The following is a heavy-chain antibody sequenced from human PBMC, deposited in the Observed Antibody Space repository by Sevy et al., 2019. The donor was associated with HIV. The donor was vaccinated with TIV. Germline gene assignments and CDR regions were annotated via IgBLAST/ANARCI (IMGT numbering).Heavy chain of an antibody. Sequence: GGSQRLSCAASGFTFTYAWMTWVRQAPGKGLEWLGRIKSKADGGTIDYAAPVKGRFTISRDDSKNTLYLQMNSLKTEDTGVYYCSTDPIILLLVMEGMDVWGRGTTVTVSS. CDR3: STDPIILLLVMEGMDV. V-gene: IGHV3-15*01. J-gene: IGHJ6*02. CDR2: IKSKADGGTI. D-gene: IGHD2-8*02. CDR1: GFTFTYAW.